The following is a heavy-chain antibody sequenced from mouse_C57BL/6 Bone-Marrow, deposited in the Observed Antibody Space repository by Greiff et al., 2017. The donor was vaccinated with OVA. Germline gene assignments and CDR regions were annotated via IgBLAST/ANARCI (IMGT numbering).Heavy chain of an antibody. CDR2: IDPENGDT. J-gene: IGHJ3*01. D-gene: IGHD2-3*01. V-gene: IGHV14-4*01. CDR1: GFNIKDDY. Sequence: EVKLQESGAELVRPGASVKLSCTASGFNIKDDYMHWVKQRPEQGLEWIGWIDPENGDTEYASKFQGKATITADTSSNTAYLQLSSLTSEDTAVYYCTTGGYYVRFAYWGQGTLVTVSA. CDR3: TTGGYYVRFAY.